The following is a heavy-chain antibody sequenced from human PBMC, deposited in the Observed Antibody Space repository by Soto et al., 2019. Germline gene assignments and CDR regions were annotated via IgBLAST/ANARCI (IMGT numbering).Heavy chain of an antibody. CDR1: GFTFSSYV. V-gene: IGHV3-23*01. CDR2: ISGGGGST. D-gene: IGHD6-13*01. CDR3: AKDGRSSSWTYYFDY. J-gene: IGHJ4*02. Sequence: EVQLLESGGGLVQPGGSLRLSCAVSGFTFSSYVMSWVRQAPGKGLEWVSAISGGGGSTYYADSVKGRFTISRDNSKNTRYLQMNSLRADDTAVYSCAKDGRSSSWTYYFDYWGQGSLVTVSS.